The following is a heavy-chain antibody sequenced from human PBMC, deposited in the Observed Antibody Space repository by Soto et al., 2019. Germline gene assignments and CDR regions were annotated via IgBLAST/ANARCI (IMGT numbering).Heavy chain of an antibody. CDR1: GYSFTTYG. V-gene: IGHV1-18*01. CDR2: IGVYNGNT. J-gene: IGHJ4*02. Sequence: QVQLVQSGAEVKKPGASVKVSCTASGYSFTTYGITWVRQAPGQGLEWMGWIGVYNGNTRYAEKFQGRVTMTTDIPATTVYMELKSLRSDDTAVFYCARESGSYYRIDYWGQGTLVTVSS. D-gene: IGHD1-26*01. CDR3: ARESGSYYRIDY.